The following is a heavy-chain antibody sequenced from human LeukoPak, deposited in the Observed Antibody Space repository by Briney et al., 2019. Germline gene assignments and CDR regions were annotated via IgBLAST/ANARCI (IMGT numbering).Heavy chain of an antibody. Sequence: PSQTLSLTCTVSGGSISSGGYYWSWIRQHPGKGLEWIGYIYYSGSTYYNPSLKSRVTISVDTSKNQFSLKLSSVTAADTAVYYCARLYCSGGSCYRDYYYYGMDVWGQGTTVTVSS. D-gene: IGHD2-15*01. V-gene: IGHV4-31*03. CDR2: IYYSGST. J-gene: IGHJ6*02. CDR3: ARLYCSGGSCYRDYYYYGMDV. CDR1: GGSISSGGYY.